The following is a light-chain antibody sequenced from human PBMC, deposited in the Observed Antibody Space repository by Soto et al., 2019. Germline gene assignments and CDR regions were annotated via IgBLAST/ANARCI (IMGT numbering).Light chain of an antibody. CDR1: QSISRW. V-gene: IGKV1-5*01. J-gene: IGKJ4*01. CDR3: QQANTFALT. CDR2: DVS. Sequence: DIQMTQSPSTLSASVGDRVTITCRASQSISRWVAWYQKKPGKAPKVLIYDVSSLESGVPSRFSGSGSGTEFTLTISSLQPDDLATYYCQQANTFALTFGGGTKVDI.